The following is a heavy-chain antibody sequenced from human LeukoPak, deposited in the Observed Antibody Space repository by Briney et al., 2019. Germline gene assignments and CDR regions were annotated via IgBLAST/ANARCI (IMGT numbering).Heavy chain of an antibody. J-gene: IGHJ3*02. CDR2: INSDGSST. D-gene: IGHD2/OR15-2a*01. V-gene: IGHV3-74*01. CDR1: GFTFSSYW. Sequence: GGSLRLSCAASGFTFSSYWMHWVRQGPGKGLVWVSRINSDGSSTRYADSVKGRFTISRDNAMNTLYLQMNSLRAEDTAVYYCARAGIGGAFDIWGQGTMVIVSS. CDR3: ARAGIGGAFDI.